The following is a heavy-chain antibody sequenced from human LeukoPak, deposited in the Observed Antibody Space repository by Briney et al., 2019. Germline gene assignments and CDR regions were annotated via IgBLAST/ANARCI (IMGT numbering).Heavy chain of an antibody. Sequence: SETLPLTCTVSGGSISSSSYYWGWIRQPPGKGLEWIGSIYYSGSTYYNPSLKSRVTISVDTSENQFSLKLSSVTAADTAVYYCASDGAVAGPYYFDYWGQGTLVTVSS. J-gene: IGHJ4*02. V-gene: IGHV4-39*01. D-gene: IGHD6-19*01. CDR1: GGSISSSSYY. CDR3: ASDGAVAGPYYFDY. CDR2: IYYSGST.